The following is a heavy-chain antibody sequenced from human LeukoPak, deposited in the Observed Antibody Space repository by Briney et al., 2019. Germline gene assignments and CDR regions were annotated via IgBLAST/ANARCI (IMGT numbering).Heavy chain of an antibody. D-gene: IGHD6-19*01. J-gene: IGHJ5*02. V-gene: IGHV4-59*01. CDR3: ARGGWFHDR. CDR1: NGSISTTY. CDR2: IHYSGNT. Sequence: SETLSLTCSVSNGSISTTYWSWIRQPPGKGLEWIGNIHYSGNTNYNSSLKSRVTISIDTSKNQFSLKMISVTTADTAVYFCARGGWFHDRWGQGTLVTVSS.